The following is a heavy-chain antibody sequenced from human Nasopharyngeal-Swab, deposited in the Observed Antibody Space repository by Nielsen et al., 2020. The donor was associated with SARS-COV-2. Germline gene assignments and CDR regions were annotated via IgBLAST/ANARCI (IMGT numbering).Heavy chain of an antibody. CDR3: ARAFSGYDEWYFDP. D-gene: IGHD5-12*01. Sequence: GESLKISCAASGFTFSSYGLHWVRQAPGKGLEWVVVIWYDGSNKYYADPVKGRFTISRDNSKNTLYLQMNRLRAEDTAVYYCARAFSGYDEWYFDPWGRGTLVTVSS. CDR1: GFTFSSYG. CDR2: IWYDGSNK. J-gene: IGHJ2*01. V-gene: IGHV3-33*01.